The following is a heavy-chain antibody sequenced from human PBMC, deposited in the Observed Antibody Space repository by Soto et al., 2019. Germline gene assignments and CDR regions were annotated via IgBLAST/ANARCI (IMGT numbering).Heavy chain of an antibody. CDR1: GGSMNTYY. D-gene: IGHD3-22*01. V-gene: IGHV4-59*08. Sequence: QVQLQESGPGLVKPSETLSLTCTVSGGSMNTYYWGWFRQPPGKGLEWVGYIYYSGSTTYSPSLHSRVTISPDTSKHQFSLIRTSVPAADPAVYYCARLGGYYQAFDQWGQGSLVTVSS. CDR3: ARLGGYYQAFDQ. CDR2: IYYSGST. J-gene: IGHJ4*02.